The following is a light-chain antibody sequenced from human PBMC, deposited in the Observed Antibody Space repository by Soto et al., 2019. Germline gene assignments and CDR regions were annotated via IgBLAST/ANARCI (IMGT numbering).Light chain of an antibody. CDR3: QQDKNWPSWT. V-gene: IGKV3-15*01. J-gene: IGKJ1*01. Sequence: IGMTQSPAALSVSPGERVTLSCRASQSISFTLAWYQQKPAQAPRLLIYIASTRAAGIPARFSGSGSGTEFTLTISSLQSEDSAIYYCQQDKNWPSWTFGQGTKVDI. CDR2: IAS. CDR1: QSISFT.